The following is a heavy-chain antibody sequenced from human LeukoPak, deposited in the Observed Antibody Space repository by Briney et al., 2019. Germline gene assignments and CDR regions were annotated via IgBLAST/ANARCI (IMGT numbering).Heavy chain of an antibody. CDR1: GGSISSYY. CDR2: IYYSGST. V-gene: IGHV4-59*08. D-gene: IGHD4-23*01. CDR3: ARLSGGNPSGYYYMDV. J-gene: IGHJ6*03. Sequence: PSETLSLTCTVSGGSISSYYWSWIRQPPGKGLEWIGYIYYSGSTNYNPSLKSRVTISVDTSKNQFSLKLSSVTAADTAVYYCARLSGGNPSGYYYMDVWGKGTTVTVSS.